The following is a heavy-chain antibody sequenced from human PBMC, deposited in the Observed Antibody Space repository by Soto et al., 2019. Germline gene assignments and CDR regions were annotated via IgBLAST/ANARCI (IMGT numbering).Heavy chain of an antibody. Sequence: QVQLVQSGAEVKKPGASVKVSCKASGYTFTSYDLNWVRQATGQELECMGWMNPNRGNTGYAQKFQGRVTMTRNTAISTAYRELSSLRAEDTAVDYCARGQPTDYEYIWGSYLTGPYYCDYWGQGTLVTVSS. J-gene: IGHJ4*02. D-gene: IGHD3-16*02. CDR3: ARGQPTDYEYIWGSYLTGPYYCDY. CDR2: MNPNRGNT. V-gene: IGHV1-8*01. CDR1: GYTFTSYD.